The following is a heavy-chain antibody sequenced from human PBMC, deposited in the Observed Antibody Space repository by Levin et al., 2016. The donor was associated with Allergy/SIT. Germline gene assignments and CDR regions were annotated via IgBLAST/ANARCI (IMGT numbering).Heavy chain of an antibody. D-gene: IGHD2-15*01. J-gene: IGHJ4*02. CDR2: INPNSGGT. CDR3: ARDLFPARCSGGSCYYDY. Sequence: ASVKVSCKASGYTFTGYYMHWVRQAPGQGLEWMGWINPNSGGTNYAQKFQGRVTMTRDTSISTAYMELSRLRSDDTAVYYCARDLFPARCSGGSCYYDYWGQGTLVTVSS. V-gene: IGHV1-2*02. CDR1: GYTFTGYY.